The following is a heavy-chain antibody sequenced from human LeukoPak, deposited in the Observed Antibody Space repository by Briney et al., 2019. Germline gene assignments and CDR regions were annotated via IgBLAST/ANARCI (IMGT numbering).Heavy chain of an antibody. Sequence: GGSLRLSCAASGFTFSSYGMHWVRQAPGKGLEWVAVIWYGGSNKYYADSVKGRFTISRDNSKNTLYLQMNSLRAEDTAVYYCARWFGELLPFDYWGQGTLVTVSS. CDR2: IWYGGSNK. J-gene: IGHJ4*02. CDR1: GFTFSSYG. D-gene: IGHD3-10*01. V-gene: IGHV3-33*01. CDR3: ARWFGELLPFDY.